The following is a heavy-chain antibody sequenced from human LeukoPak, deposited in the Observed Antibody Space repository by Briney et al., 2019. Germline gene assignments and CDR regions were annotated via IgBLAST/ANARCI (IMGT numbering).Heavy chain of an antibody. Sequence: GGSLRLSCAASGFTFSSYSMNWVRQAPGKGLEWVSYISGGSGYIYYADSVKGRFTISRDNAKNSLYLQMNSQRAEDTAVYYCARAIAVAEGYWGQGTLVTVSS. J-gene: IGHJ4*02. V-gene: IGHV3-21*01. D-gene: IGHD6-19*01. CDR3: ARAIAVAEGY. CDR2: ISGGSGYI. CDR1: GFTFSSYS.